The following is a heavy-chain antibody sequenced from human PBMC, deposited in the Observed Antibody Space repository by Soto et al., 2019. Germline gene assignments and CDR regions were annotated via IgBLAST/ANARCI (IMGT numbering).Heavy chain of an antibody. CDR3: ARDGGYCNNGVWLTYLDY. J-gene: IGHJ4*02. V-gene: IGHV3-30-3*01. CDR2: ISYDGSNK. Sequence: GGSLRLSCAASGFTFSSYAMHWVRQAPGKGLEWVAVISYDGSNKYYADSVKGRFTISRDNSKNTLYLQMNSLRAEDTAVYYCARDGGYCNNGVWLTYLDYWGQGTLVTVSS. D-gene: IGHD2-8*01. CDR1: GFTFSSYA.